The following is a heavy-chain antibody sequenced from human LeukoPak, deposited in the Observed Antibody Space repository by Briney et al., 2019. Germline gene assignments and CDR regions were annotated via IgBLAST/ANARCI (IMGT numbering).Heavy chain of an antibody. CDR2: VYSDGYT. D-gene: IGHD3-22*01. CDR3: ARVLSSGYSDY. CDR1: GGSFSGYY. J-gene: IGHJ4*02. V-gene: IGHV4-59*01. Sequence: PSETLSLTCAVYGGSFSGYYWSWIRQAPGKGLEWLGYVYSDGYTIFNPSLKSRLTISADTSKNQFSLKLSSVTAADTAVYYCARVLSSGYSDYWGQGTLVTVTS.